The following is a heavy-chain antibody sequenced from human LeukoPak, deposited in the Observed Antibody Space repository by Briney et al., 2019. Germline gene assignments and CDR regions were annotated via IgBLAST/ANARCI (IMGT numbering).Heavy chain of an antibody. D-gene: IGHD3-16*01. CDR1: GFTFSSYS. V-gene: IGHV3-21*01. J-gene: IGHJ4*02. Sequence: NPGGSLRLSCAASGFTFSSYSMNWVRQAPGKGLEWVSSINSDSSLMFYAESVKGRFTISRDNARNPLYLQMNSLRAEDTAVYYCIRDLFDDYSLDYWGQGALVTVSS. CDR2: INSDSSLM. CDR3: IRDLFDDYSLDY.